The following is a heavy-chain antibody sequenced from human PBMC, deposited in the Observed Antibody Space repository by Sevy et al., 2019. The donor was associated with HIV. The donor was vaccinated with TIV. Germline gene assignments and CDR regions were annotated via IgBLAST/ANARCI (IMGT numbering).Heavy chain of an antibody. V-gene: IGHV3-7*01. J-gene: IGHJ4*02. CDR2: IKQDGSEK. CDR1: GFSFRSYW. CDR3: AMGAGLK. D-gene: IGHD6-19*01. Sequence: GGSLRLSCAASGFSFRSYWMTWVRQAPGKGLEYVANIKQDGSEKYYVDSVKGRFTISRDNAKNSLFLQMNSLRAEDTAVYYCAMGAGLKWGQGTLVTVSS.